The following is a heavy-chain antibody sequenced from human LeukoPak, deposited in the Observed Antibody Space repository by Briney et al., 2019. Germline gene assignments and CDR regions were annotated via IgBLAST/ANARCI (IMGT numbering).Heavy chain of an antibody. CDR2: IYPGDSDT. CDR1: GYSFTSYW. D-gene: IGHD1-26*01. V-gene: IGHV5-51*01. Sequence: ESLKISCKGSGYSFTSYWIGWVRQMPGKGLEWMGIIYPGDSDTRYSPSFQGQVTISADKSISTAYLQWSSLKASDTAMYYCARHETGGGSYSRWFDPWGQGTLVTVSS. CDR3: ARHETGGGSYSRWFDP. J-gene: IGHJ5*02.